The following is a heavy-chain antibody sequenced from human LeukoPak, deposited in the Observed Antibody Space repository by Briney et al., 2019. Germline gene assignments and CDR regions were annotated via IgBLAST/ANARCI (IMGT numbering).Heavy chain of an antibody. J-gene: IGHJ4*02. CDR2: ISGSGGST. Sequence: GGSLRLSCAGPGFTFSNYAMSWVRQAPGKGLEWVSGISGSGGSTYYADSVKGRFTISRDNSKNTLFLQMNSLRAEDTALYYCAKKSAYTCVYTPIDYWGQGTRVTVSS. CDR1: GFTFSNYA. V-gene: IGHV3-23*01. D-gene: IGHD2-21*01. CDR3: AKKSAYTCVYTPIDY.